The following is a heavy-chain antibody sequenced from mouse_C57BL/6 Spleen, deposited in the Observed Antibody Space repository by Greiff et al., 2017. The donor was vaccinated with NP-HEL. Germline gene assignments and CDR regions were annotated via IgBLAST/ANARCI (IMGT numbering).Heavy chain of an antibody. CDR3: AREDPSLYFDY. V-gene: IGHV1-4*01. CDR1: GYTFTSYT. D-gene: IGHD6-2*01. J-gene: IGHJ2*01. CDR2: INPSSGYT. Sequence: VNVVESGAELARPGASVKMSCKASGYTFTSYTMHWVKQRPGQGLEWIGYINPSSGYTKYNQKFKDKATLTADKSSSTAYMQLSSLTSEDSAVYYCAREDPSLYFDYWGQGTTLTVSS.